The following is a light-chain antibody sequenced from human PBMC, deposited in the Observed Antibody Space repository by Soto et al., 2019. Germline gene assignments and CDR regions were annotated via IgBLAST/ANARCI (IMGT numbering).Light chain of an antibody. V-gene: IGKV1-12*01. CDR3: QQPNSFPLT. Sequence: DIQMTQSPSSVSSSVGDRVSITCRASQGISSWLAWYQQKPGQAPKLLIYNGSSLHSGVPARFSGSGSGTDFTLTISSLQPEDFALYYCQQPNSFPLTFGEGTKVEIK. CDR2: NGS. J-gene: IGKJ4*02. CDR1: QGISSW.